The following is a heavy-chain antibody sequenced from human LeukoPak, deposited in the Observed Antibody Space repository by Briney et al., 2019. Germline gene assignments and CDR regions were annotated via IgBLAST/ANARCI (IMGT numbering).Heavy chain of an antibody. J-gene: IGHJ4*02. Sequence: SETLSLTCTVSGGSISSHFWSWIRQPPGKGLEWIGYIYDSGSTNYNPSLKSRVTISVDTSKNHFSLKLSSVTAADTAVYYCARQAQNRNYPRYFDYWGQGTLVTVSS. D-gene: IGHD1-7*01. CDR1: GGSISSHF. CDR2: IYDSGST. CDR3: ARQAQNRNYPRYFDY. V-gene: IGHV4-59*08.